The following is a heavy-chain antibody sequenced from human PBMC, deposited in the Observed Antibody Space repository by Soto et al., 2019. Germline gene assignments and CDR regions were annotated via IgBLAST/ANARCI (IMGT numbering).Heavy chain of an antibody. CDR3: ARGRDSGDDYYYFYMDV. CDR1: GYTFTSYD. D-gene: IGHD5-12*01. V-gene: IGHV1-8*02. J-gene: IGHJ6*03. CDR2: MNPNSGNT. Sequence: ASVKVSCKASGYTFTSYDINWVRQATGHGLEWMGWMNPNSGNTGYAQKFQGRVTMTRNTSISTAYMELSSLRSEDTDVYYCARGRDSGDDYYYFYMDVWGKGTTVTVSS.